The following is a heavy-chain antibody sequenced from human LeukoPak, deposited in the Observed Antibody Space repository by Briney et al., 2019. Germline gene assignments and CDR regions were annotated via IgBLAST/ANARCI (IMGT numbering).Heavy chain of an antibody. D-gene: IGHD4-23*01. V-gene: IGHV3-33*01. CDR2: IWYDGSNK. Sequence: GGSLRLSCAASGFTFSGFGMHWVRQAPGKGLEWVAVIWYDGSNKYYADSVKGRFTISRDNPKNTLYVQMNSLRAEDTAVYYCARGRGADYGGNSGYFDYWGPGTLVTVSS. J-gene: IGHJ4*02. CDR1: GFTFSGFG. CDR3: ARGRGADYGGNSGYFDY.